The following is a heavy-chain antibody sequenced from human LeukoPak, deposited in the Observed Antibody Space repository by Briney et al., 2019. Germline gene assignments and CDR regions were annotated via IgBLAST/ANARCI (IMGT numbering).Heavy chain of an antibody. Sequence: SETLSLTCTVSGGSISSYYWSWIRQPPGKGLEWIGYIYYSGSTNYNPSLKSRVTISVDTSKNQFSLKLSSVTAADTAVYYCARVGVRSNWFDPWGQGTLVTVSS. CDR1: GGSISSYY. D-gene: IGHD3-10*01. CDR3: ARVGVRSNWFDP. CDR2: IYYSGST. V-gene: IGHV4-59*01. J-gene: IGHJ5*02.